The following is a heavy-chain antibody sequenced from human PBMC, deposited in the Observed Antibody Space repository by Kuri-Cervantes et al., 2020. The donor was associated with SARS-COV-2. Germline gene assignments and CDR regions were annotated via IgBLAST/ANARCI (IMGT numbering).Heavy chain of an antibody. CDR2: ISSSSSYT. D-gene: IGHD3-3*01. J-gene: IGHJ4*02. CDR1: GFTFSDYY. Sequence: GESLKISCAASGFTFSDYYMSWIRQAPGKGLEWVSYISSSSSYTNYADSVKGRFTISRDNAKNSLYLQMNSLRAEDTAVYYCARKRNNYDFWSGPIHYFDYWGQGTLVTVSS. CDR3: ARKRNNYDFWSGPIHYFDY. V-gene: IGHV3-11*06.